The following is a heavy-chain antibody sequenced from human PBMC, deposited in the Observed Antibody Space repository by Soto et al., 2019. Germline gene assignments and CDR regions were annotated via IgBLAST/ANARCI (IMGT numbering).Heavy chain of an antibody. CDR3: ARYTAYYALDV. Sequence: SETLTLTCTVSGGSISSGAYYWSWIRQPPGKGLEWICYIFHSGNAYYNPSLESRLSISVDTSKNQFSLKLTSVTAADTAEYYCARYTAYYALDVWGPGTTVTVSS. J-gene: IGHJ6*02. CDR1: GGSISSGAYY. V-gene: IGHV4-30-4*08. CDR2: IFHSGNA. D-gene: IGHD5-18*01.